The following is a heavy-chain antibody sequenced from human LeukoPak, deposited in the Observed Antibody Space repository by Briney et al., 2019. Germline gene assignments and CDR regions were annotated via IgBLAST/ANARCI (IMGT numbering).Heavy chain of an antibody. V-gene: IGHV3-21*05. CDR3: ARDVVQWLGTIDY. Sequence: GGSLRLSCVASGFTFSSYEMTWVRQAPGKGLEWLSYISSSSSYIYYADSVKGRFTISRDNAKNSLYLQMNSLRAEDTAVYYCARDVVQWLGTIDYWGQGTLVTVSS. CDR1: GFTFSSYE. D-gene: IGHD6-19*01. CDR2: ISSSSSYI. J-gene: IGHJ4*02.